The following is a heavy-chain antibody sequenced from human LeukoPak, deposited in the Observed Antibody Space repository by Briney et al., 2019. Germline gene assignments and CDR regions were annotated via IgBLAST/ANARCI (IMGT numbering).Heavy chain of an antibody. V-gene: IGHV4-39*07. CDR3: ARITTMVTPDPYYFGMDV. Sequence: SETLSLTCTVSGGSISSSSYYWGWIRQPPGKGLEWIGSIYYSGSTYYNPSLKSRVTISVDTSKNQFSLKLSSVTAADTAVYYCARITTMVTPDPYYFGMDVWGPGTTVTVSS. CDR2: IYYSGST. CDR1: GGSISSSSYY. J-gene: IGHJ6*02. D-gene: IGHD4-23*01.